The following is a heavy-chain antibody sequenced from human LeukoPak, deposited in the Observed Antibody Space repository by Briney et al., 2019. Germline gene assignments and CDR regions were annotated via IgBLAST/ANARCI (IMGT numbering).Heavy chain of an antibody. CDR1: GFTFSDYY. CDR3: ARGRGSSSLNDAFDI. CDR2: ISSSGSTI. J-gene: IGHJ3*02. D-gene: IGHD6-13*01. Sequence: PGGSLRLSCAASGFTFSDYYMSWIRQAPGKGLEWVSYISSSGSTIYYSDSVKGRFTISRDNAKNSLYLQMNSLRAEDTAVYYCARGRGSSSLNDAFDIWGQGTKVTVSS. V-gene: IGHV3-11*01.